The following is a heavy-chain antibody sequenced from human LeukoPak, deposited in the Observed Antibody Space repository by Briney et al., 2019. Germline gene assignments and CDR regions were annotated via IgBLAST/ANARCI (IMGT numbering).Heavy chain of an antibody. D-gene: IGHD5-18*01. CDR3: ARAMRGYSYILEH. V-gene: IGHV3-53*01. CDR1: GFTVSSNY. CDR2: IYSGGST. Sequence: GGSLRLSCAASGFTVSSNYMSWVRQAPGKGREWVSVIYSGGSTYYADSVKGRFTISRDNSKNTLYLQMNSLRAEDTAVYYCARAMRGYSYILEHWGQGTLVTVSS. J-gene: IGHJ4*02.